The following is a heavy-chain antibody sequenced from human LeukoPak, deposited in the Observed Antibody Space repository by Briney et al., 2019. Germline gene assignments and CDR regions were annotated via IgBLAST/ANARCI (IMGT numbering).Heavy chain of an antibody. CDR2: INSDGTTT. J-gene: IGHJ4*02. CDR1: GFTFSSSW. D-gene: IGHD5-18*01. CDR3: ARDEDTAMALFDY. V-gene: IGHV3-74*01. Sequence: GGSLRLSCAASGFTFSSSWMHWVRQAPGKGLVWVSRINSDGTTTAYADSVKGRFTISRDNAKNTLYLQTNSLGAEDTAVYYCARDEDTAMALFDYWGQGTLVTVSS.